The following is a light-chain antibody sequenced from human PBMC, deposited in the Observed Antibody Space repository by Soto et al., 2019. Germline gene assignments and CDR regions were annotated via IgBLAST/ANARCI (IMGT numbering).Light chain of an antibody. CDR3: QQYGGSFT. V-gene: IGKV3-20*01. CDR1: QSVTSNY. Sequence: EIVLTQSPGTLSLSPGERATLSCRASQSVTSNYLAWYQQKPGQAPRLLISGASSRATGIPERFSGSGSGTDFTLTISRLEPGDFAVYYCQQYGGSFTFGPGTKVDIK. J-gene: IGKJ3*01. CDR2: GAS.